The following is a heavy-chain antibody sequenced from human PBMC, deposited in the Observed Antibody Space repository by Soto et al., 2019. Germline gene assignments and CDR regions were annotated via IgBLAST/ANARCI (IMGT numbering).Heavy chain of an antibody. CDR1: GYTFTTYD. Sequence: ASVKVSCKASGYTFTTYDISWVRQAPGQGLEWMGRISTYNGNTNYTQSLQGRLTMTTDTSTTTAYMELRNLRSDDTAIYYCARELDGIDVWGQGTTVTVSS. CDR2: ISTYNGNT. CDR3: ARELDGIDV. V-gene: IGHV1-18*01. J-gene: IGHJ6*02.